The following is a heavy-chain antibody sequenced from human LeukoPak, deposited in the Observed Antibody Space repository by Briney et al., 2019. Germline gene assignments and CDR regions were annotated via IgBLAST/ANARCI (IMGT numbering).Heavy chain of an antibody. Sequence: PSETLSLTCTVSGGSISSSTYYWGWIRQPPGKGLEWIGSIYYSGSTDYNPSLKSRVTISVDTSKNQFSLKLSSVTAADTAVYYCARRNIAAPWFDYWGQGTLVTVSS. V-gene: IGHV4-39*01. D-gene: IGHD6-13*01. CDR1: GGSISSSTYY. CDR2: IYYSGST. J-gene: IGHJ4*02. CDR3: ARRNIAAPWFDY.